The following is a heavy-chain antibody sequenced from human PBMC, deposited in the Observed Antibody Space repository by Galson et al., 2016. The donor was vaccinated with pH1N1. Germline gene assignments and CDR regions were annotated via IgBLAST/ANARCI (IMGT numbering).Heavy chain of an antibody. Sequence: QSGAEVKKPGESLKISCQGSGYSFRNSWIGWVRQMPGKGLEWVGIIYPEDSDSRYRPSFEGQVTLSVDRSINPAYLQCSSLTASDTAMYYCARHTRYDIFPHSFYIDYWGQGTRVTVSS. CDR1: GYSFRNSW. CDR3: ARHTRYDIFPHSFYIDY. V-gene: IGHV5-51*01. J-gene: IGHJ4*02. CDR2: IYPEDSDS. D-gene: IGHD3-9*01.